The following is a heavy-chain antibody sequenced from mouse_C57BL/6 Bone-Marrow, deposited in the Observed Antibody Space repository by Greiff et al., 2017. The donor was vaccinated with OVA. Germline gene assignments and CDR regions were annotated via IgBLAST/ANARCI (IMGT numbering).Heavy chain of an antibody. Sequence: EVQLVESGGGLVKPGGSLKLSCAASGFTFSDYGMHWVRQAPEKGLEWVAYISSGSSTIYYADTVKGRSTISRDNAENTLFLQMTSLRSEDTAMYYGARGYYGSSLWYFDVWGTGTTVTVSS. CDR1: GFTFSDYG. J-gene: IGHJ1*03. V-gene: IGHV5-17*01. CDR2: ISSGSSTI. CDR3: ARGYYGSSLWYFDV. D-gene: IGHD1-1*01.